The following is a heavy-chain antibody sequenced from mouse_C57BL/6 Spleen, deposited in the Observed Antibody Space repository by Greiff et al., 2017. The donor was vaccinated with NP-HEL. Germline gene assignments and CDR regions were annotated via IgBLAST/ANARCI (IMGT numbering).Heavy chain of an antibody. Sequence: VQLQQSGAELVRPGASVTLSCKASGYTFTDYEMHWVKQTPVHGLEWIGAIDPETGGTAYNQKSKGKAILTADKSSSTAYMELRSLTSEDSAVYYCTRGVITTAYFDYWGQGTTLTVSS. V-gene: IGHV1-15*01. CDR2: IDPETGGT. CDR1: GYTFTDYE. CDR3: TRGVITTAYFDY. D-gene: IGHD1-1*01. J-gene: IGHJ2*01.